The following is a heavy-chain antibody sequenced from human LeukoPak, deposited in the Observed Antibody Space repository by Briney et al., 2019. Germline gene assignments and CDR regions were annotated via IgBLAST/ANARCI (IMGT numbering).Heavy chain of an antibody. CDR1: GGTFSSYA. J-gene: IGHJ4*02. D-gene: IGHD6-13*01. CDR3: ASTRQQLVSQFDY. CDR2: IIPIFGTA. V-gene: IGHV1-69*13. Sequence: ASMKVSCKASGGTFSSYAISWVRQAPGQGLEWMGGIIPIFGTANYAQKFQGRVTVTADESTSTAYMELSSLRSEDTAVYYCASTRQQLVSQFDYWGQGTLVTVSS.